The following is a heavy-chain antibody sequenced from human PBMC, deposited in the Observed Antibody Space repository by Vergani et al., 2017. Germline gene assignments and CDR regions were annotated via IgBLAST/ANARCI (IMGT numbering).Heavy chain of an antibody. CDR1: GFSFSDHN. Sequence: QVQLVESGGGLVKPGGSLRLSCAASGFSFSDHNMTWIRQAPGKGLEWVSYISNSGNTIEYADSVKGRFSISRDNAKNTLYLQMNSLRAEDTAVYYCARGASGDYVSSFDYWGQGTLVTVSS. D-gene: IGHD4-17*01. CDR3: ARGASGDYVSSFDY. J-gene: IGHJ4*02. CDR2: ISNSGNTI. V-gene: IGHV3-11*04.